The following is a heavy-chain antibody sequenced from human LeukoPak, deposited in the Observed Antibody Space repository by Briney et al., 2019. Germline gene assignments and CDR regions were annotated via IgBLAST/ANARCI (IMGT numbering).Heavy chain of an antibody. CDR2: FDPEDGET. J-gene: IGHJ5*01. CDR3: ARQGTGTFDF. CDR1: GYTLTELS. Sequence: ASVKVSCKVSGYTLTELSMHWVRQAPGKGLEWMGGFDPEDGETIYAQKFQGRVTMTRDTSTNTVYMELSSLRSEDTAVFYCARQGTGTFDFWGQGTLVTVSS. D-gene: IGHD1-7*01. V-gene: IGHV1-24*01.